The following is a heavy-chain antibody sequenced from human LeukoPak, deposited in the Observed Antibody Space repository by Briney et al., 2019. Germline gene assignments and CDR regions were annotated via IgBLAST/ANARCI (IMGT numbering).Heavy chain of an antibody. Sequence: SETLSLTCTVPGGSISSYYWSWIRQPPGKGLEGIGYIYTSGSTNYNPSLKSRVTISVDTSKNQFSLKLSSVTAADTAVYYCARHGPDYDILTGYYRPDYYFDYWGQGTLVTVSS. CDR2: IYTSGST. CDR1: GGSISSYY. J-gene: IGHJ4*02. CDR3: ARHGPDYDILTGYYRPDYYFDY. D-gene: IGHD3-9*01. V-gene: IGHV4-4*09.